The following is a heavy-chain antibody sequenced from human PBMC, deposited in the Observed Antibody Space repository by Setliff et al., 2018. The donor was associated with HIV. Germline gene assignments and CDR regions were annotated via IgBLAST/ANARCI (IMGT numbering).Heavy chain of an antibody. V-gene: IGHV4-59*11. CDR3: AEGAGFYGDYTFDH. D-gene: IGHD4-17*01. CDR2: IYSTGST. Sequence: SETLSLTCTVSGPSINIHYWSWIRQSPGKGFEWIGYIYSTGSTNYNPSLQSRVTISMVASRNQLSLKVTSVTAADTAVYYCAEGAGFYGDYTFDHWGQGRQVTVS. CDR1: GPSINIHY. J-gene: IGHJ4*02.